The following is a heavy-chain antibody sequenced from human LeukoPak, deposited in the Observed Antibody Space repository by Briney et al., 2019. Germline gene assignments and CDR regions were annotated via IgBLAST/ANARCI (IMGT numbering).Heavy chain of an antibody. CDR2: IYPGDSDT. J-gene: IGHJ1*01. CDR1: GYSFTSYW. V-gene: IGHV5-51*01. Sequence: GESLKISCKGSGYSFTSYWIGWVRQLPGKGLEWMGIIYPGDSDTRYSPSFQGQVTISADKSITTTYLQWSSLKASDTAMYYCARLTLAAAEYFQHWGQGTLVTVSS. CDR3: ARLTLAAAEYFQH. D-gene: IGHD6-13*01.